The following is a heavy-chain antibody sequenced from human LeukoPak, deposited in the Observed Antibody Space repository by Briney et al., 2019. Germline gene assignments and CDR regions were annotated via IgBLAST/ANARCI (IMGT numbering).Heavy chain of an antibody. Sequence: PSGTLSLTCAVSVGSISSGSWWNWVRQSPGKGLEWIGEIYHNGTLNYNPSLKSRVTISADSFKNHFSLKLTSVTAADTAVYYCATAPILRGEGGEHYKYGMDVWGQGTTVIVSS. V-gene: IGHV4-4*02. CDR3: ATAPILRGEGGEHYKYGMDV. CDR1: VGSISSGSW. CDR2: IYHNGTL. D-gene: IGHD2-2*02. J-gene: IGHJ6*02.